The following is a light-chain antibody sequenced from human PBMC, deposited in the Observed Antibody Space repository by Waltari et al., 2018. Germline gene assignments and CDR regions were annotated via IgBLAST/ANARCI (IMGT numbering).Light chain of an antibody. CDR2: DVS. CDR3: SSYTSTDVV. J-gene: IGLJ2*01. V-gene: IGLV2-14*01. Sequence: QSALTQPASVSGSPGQSITISCTGTSSDVGGYKIVPWYQQHPGNTPKLMIYDVSNRPSGVSNRFSGSKSGNTASLTISGLQAEDEADYYCSSYTSTDVVFGGGTKLTVL. CDR1: SSDVGGYKI.